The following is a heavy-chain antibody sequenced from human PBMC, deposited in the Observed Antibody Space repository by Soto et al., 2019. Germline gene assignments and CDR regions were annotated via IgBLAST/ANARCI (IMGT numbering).Heavy chain of an antibody. CDR3: ARGRYGDY. CDR2: ISAHNGNT. CDR1: GYTFTSYG. Sequence: QVHLVQSGAEVKKPGASVKVSCKASGYTFTSYGIIWVRQAPGQGLEWMGWISAHNGNTDYAQKLQGRVIVTRDTSTSTDYMELRSLRSDDTAVYYCARGRYGDYWGQGALVTVSS. J-gene: IGHJ4*02. D-gene: IGHD1-1*01. V-gene: IGHV1-18*01.